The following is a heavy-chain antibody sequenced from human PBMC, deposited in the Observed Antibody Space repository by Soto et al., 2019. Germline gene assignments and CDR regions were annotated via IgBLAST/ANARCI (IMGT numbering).Heavy chain of an antibody. V-gene: IGHV5-51*01. CDR1: GYSFISSW. Sequence: GESLKISCQASGYSFISSWIGWVRQMPGKGLEWMGIIYPGDSDTRYSPSFQGQVTISDDKSTSTAYLQWSSLKASNTATYYCARMMAASGTAFDYWGQGALVTVSS. J-gene: IGHJ4*02. CDR3: ARMMAASGTAFDY. D-gene: IGHD6-13*01. CDR2: IYPGDSDT.